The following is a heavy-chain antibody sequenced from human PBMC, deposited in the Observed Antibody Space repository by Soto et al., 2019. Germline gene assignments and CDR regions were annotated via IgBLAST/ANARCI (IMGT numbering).Heavy chain of an antibody. CDR2: MNPNSGNT. J-gene: IGHJ6*02. CDR1: GYTFTSYD. V-gene: IGHV1-8*01. Sequence: ALVKVSCKASGYTFTSYDINWVRQATGQGLEWMGWMNPNSGNTGYAQKFQGRVTMTRNTSISTAYMELSSLRSEDTAVYYCARGMSVLMVYAVYYYYYGMDVWGQGTTVTVSS. D-gene: IGHD2-8*01. CDR3: ARGMSVLMVYAVYYYYYGMDV.